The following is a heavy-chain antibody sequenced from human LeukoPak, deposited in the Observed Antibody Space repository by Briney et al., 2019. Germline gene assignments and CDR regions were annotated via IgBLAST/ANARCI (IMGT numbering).Heavy chain of an antibody. CDR3: ARERGGYYFDY. V-gene: IGHV3-30-3*01. D-gene: IGHD3-16*01. J-gene: IGHJ4*02. Sequence: GGSLRLSCAASGFTFSHYAIHWVRQAPGKGLEWVALILYDGSNEYYADSVKGRFTISRDNSKNTLYLQMNSLRAEDTAVYYCARERGGYYFDYWGQGTLVTVSS. CDR2: ILYDGSNE. CDR1: GFTFSHYA.